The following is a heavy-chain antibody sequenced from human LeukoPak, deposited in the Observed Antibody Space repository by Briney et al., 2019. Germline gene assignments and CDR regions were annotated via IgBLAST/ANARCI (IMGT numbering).Heavy chain of an antibody. V-gene: IGHV3-30*02. CDR1: GFTFSSYG. CDR2: IRYDASYK. J-gene: IGHJ4*02. Sequence: GGSLRLSCAASGFTFSSYGMHWVRQAPGKGLEWVAFIRYDASYKYYADSVKGRFTISRDNAKNSLYLQMNSLRAEDTAVYYCARMDNLYSGTYHSDFWGQGTLVTVSS. D-gene: IGHD1-26*01. CDR3: ARMDNLYSGTYHSDF.